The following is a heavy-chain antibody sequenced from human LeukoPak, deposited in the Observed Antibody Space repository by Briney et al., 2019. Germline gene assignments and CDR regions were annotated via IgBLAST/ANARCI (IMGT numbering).Heavy chain of an antibody. CDR1: GGSISGYY. CDR3: AAYPGYYDSSGYYGGNFDY. CDR2: INHSGST. Sequence: SETLSLTCTVSGGSISGYYWSWIRQPPGKGLEWIGEINHSGSTNYNPSLKSRVTISVDTSKNQFSLKLSSVTAADTAVYYCAAYPGYYDSSGYYGGNFDYWGQGTLVTVSS. V-gene: IGHV4-34*01. D-gene: IGHD3-22*01. J-gene: IGHJ4*02.